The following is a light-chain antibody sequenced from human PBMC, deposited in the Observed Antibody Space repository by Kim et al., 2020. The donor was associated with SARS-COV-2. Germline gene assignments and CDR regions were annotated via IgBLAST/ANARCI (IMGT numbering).Light chain of an antibody. CDR3: MQRTHWPAS. V-gene: IGKV2-30*01. CDR2: HVS. CDR1: QSLVYCDGNTV. J-gene: IGKJ2*03. Sequence: QPASISCRSSQSLVYCDGNTVLNWFQQRPGPSPRRLIYHVSKRASGAPDRFRGSSSCTDFPLKISRVEAEDVGFYYCMQRTHWPASFGQGTKLEI.